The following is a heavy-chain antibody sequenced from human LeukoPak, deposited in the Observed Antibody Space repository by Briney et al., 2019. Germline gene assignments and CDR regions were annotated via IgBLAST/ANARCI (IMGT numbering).Heavy chain of an antibody. V-gene: IGHV4-39*07. CDR2: IYYSGST. J-gene: IGHJ6*03. CDR1: GGSISSSSYY. Sequence: RPSETLSLTCTVSGGSISSSSYYWGWIRQPPGKGLEWIGSIYYSGSTYYNPSLKSRVTISVDTSKNQFSLKLSSVTAADTAVYYCARADSTSHYYYYYYMDVWGKGTTVTVSS. D-gene: IGHD2-2*01. CDR3: ARADSTSHYYYYYYMDV.